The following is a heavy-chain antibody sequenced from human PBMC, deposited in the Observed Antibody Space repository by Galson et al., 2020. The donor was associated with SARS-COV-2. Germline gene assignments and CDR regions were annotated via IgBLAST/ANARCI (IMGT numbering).Heavy chain of an antibody. CDR2: MYYSGST. CDR3: ARYCSCYSSGPNWYFDP. Sequence: SETLSLTCSVSGVSVNNYYWSWIRQPPGKGLEWIGSMYYSGSTIHNPSPKSRLTLSVDTSTNQFSLELSSVTTADTAVYYCARYCSCYSSGPNWYFDPWGRGTLVTVSS. D-gene: IGHD6-25*01. J-gene: IGHJ2*01. CDR1: GVSVNNYY. V-gene: IGHV4-59*02.